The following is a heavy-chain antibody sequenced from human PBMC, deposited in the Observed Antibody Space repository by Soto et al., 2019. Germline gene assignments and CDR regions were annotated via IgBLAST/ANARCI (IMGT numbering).Heavy chain of an antibody. D-gene: IGHD4-17*01. CDR3: ASLTTVEHYYYYGMDV. CDR1: GFTFSSYS. Sequence: EVQLVESGGGLVQPGGSLRLSCAASGFTFSSYSMNWVRQAPGKGLEWVSSISSSSSYIYYADSVKGRFTISRDNAKNSLYLQMNSLRAEDTAVYYCASLTTVEHYYYYGMDVWGQGTTVTVSS. J-gene: IGHJ6*02. V-gene: IGHV3-21*01. CDR2: ISSSSSYI.